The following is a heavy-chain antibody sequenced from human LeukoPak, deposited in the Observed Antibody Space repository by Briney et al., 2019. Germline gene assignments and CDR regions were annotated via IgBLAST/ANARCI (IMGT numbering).Heavy chain of an antibody. CDR3: ARGGAARLHFQN. V-gene: IGHV4-59*01. CDR2: IYHSGST. J-gene: IGHJ1*01. D-gene: IGHD6-6*01. CDR1: GGSISTYY. Sequence: SETQSLTCTVSGGSISTYYWNWIRQPPGKGLEWIGYIYHSGSTNYNPSLQSRVTISVDTSKNQFSLNLNSVTAADTAVYYCARGGAARLHFQNWGQGTLVTVSS.